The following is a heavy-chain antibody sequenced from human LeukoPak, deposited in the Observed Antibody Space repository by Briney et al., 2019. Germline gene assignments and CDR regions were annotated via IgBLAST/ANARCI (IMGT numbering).Heavy chain of an antibody. Sequence: GGSLRLSCEASGFTFSSYDMNWVRQAPGKGLEWVSSISYSGGSTYYADSVKGRFTISRDSSKNTLYLQMNSLRAEDTAVYFCAKGRSSSSTSCSDYWGQGTLVTVSS. CDR2: ISYSGGST. D-gene: IGHD2-2*01. CDR3: AKGRSSSSTSCSDY. CDR1: GFTFSSYD. V-gene: IGHV3-23*01. J-gene: IGHJ4*02.